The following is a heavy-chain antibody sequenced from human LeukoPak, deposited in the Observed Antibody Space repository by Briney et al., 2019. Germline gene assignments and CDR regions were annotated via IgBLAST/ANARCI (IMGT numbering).Heavy chain of an antibody. J-gene: IGHJ4*02. V-gene: IGHV3-7*01. CDR3: EREGPFDF. CDR2: IKQDGSEK. Sequence: GGSLRLSCAASGFTFRNYWMSWVRQAPGKGLEWVANIKQDGSEKYYVDSVKGRFTISRDNAKNSLYLQMNSLRTDDTAVYFCEREGPFDFWGQGTLVTVPS. CDR1: GFTFRNYW.